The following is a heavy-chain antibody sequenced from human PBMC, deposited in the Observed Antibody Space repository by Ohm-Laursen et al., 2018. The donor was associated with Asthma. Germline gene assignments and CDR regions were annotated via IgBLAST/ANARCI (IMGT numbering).Heavy chain of an antibody. CDR2: GGSYYDGGLK. D-gene: IGHD3-16*01. V-gene: IGHV3-30-3*01. Sequence: SLRLSCSAAGFTFRSYAMHWVRQAPGKGLEWVAVGGSYYDGGLKYYADSVNGRFTVSRDDSKNTLYLQMNSLRAEDTAVYYCARDGGSSSFDYWGQGTLVTVSS. CDR3: ARDGGSSSFDY. J-gene: IGHJ4*02. CDR1: GFTFRSYA.